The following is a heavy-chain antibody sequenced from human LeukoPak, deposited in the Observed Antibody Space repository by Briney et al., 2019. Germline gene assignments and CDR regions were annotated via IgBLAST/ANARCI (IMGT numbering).Heavy chain of an antibody. CDR2: IYYSGST. D-gene: IGHD3-22*01. CDR1: GGSISSYY. Sequence: SETLSLTCTVSGGSISSYYWSWIRQPPGKGLEWIGYIYYSGSTNYNPSLKSRVTISVDTSKNQFSLKLSSVTAADTAVYYCARVFYPSGSRGYYYYGMDVWGQGTTVTVSS. CDR3: ARVFYPSGSRGYYYYGMDV. J-gene: IGHJ6*02. V-gene: IGHV4-59*01.